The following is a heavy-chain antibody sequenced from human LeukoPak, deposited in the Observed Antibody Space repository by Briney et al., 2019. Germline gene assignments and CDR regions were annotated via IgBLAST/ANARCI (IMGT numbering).Heavy chain of an antibody. V-gene: IGHV3-48*04. CDR3: ARRAPFVLLDGFDY. D-gene: IGHD1-1*01. CDR2: ISSSSSTI. Sequence: GGSLRLSCAASGFTFSSYSMNWVRQAPGKGLEWVSYISSSSSTIYYADSVKGRFTISRDNAKNSLYLQMNSLRAEDTAVYYCARRAPFVLLDGFDYWGQGTLVTVSS. J-gene: IGHJ4*02. CDR1: GFTFSSYS.